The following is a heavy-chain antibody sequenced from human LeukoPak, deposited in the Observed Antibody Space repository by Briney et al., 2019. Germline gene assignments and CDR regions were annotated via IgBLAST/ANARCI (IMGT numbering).Heavy chain of an antibody. J-gene: IGHJ4*02. D-gene: IGHD3-22*01. Sequence: GESLRLSCAASAFTFSNAWMSWVRQAPGKGLEWVSSISTSSSYIYFADSVKGRFTISRDNAKNSLSLQMNSLRADDTAVYYCARGQIYYDGSGFDYWGQGTLVTVSS. CDR3: ARGQIYYDGSGFDY. CDR2: ISTSSSYI. CDR1: AFTFSNAW. V-gene: IGHV3-21*01.